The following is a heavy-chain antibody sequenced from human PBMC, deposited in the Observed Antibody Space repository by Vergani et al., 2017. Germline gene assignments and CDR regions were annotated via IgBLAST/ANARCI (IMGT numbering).Heavy chain of an antibody. D-gene: IGHD6-13*01. J-gene: IGHJ4*02. CDR2: ISYDGSNK. Sequence: QVQLVESGGGVVQPGTSLRLSCAASGFTFSSYAMHWVRQAPGKGLEWVAIISYDGSNKYHADSVKGRFTISRDNPKNTLFLQMNSLRAEDTAVYYCAKDLQQQLVVDYWGQGTLVTVSS. V-gene: IGHV3-30*04. CDR3: AKDLQQQLVVDY. CDR1: GFTFSSYA.